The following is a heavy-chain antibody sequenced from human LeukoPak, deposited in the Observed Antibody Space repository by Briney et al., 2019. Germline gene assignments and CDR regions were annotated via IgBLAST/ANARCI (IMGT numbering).Heavy chain of an antibody. Sequence: PSETLSLTCTVSGGSISSGSYDWSWIRQPAGAGLEWIGRIYISGSTDYNPSLRSRVNISVDRSKNHLSLKLNSVTAADTAVYYSAREEITMVRGVHFDYWGQGTLVTVSS. CDR2: IYISGST. D-gene: IGHD3-10*01. CDR1: GGSISSGSYD. J-gene: IGHJ4*02. CDR3: AREEITMVRGVHFDY. V-gene: IGHV4-61*02.